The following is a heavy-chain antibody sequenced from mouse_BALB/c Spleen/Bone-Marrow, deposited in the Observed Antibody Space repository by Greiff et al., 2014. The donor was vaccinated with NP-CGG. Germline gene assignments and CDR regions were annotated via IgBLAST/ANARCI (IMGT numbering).Heavy chain of an antibody. J-gene: IGHJ3*01. CDR2: IDPETGGT. D-gene: IGHD2-12*01. V-gene: IGHV1-15*01. CDR3: TSYDWFAY. Sequence: VQLQQSGAELVRPGASVTLSCKASGYTFTDYEMHWVKQTPVHGLEWIRAIDPETGGTAYNQKFKGKATLTADESSSTAYMELRSLTSEDSAVYYCTSYDWFAYWGQGTLVTVSA. CDR1: GYTFTDYE.